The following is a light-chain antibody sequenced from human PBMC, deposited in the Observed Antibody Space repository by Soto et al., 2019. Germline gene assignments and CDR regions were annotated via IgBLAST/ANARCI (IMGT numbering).Light chain of an antibody. CDR2: GTS. V-gene: IGKV3-20*01. CDR3: QQYGDSPIT. CDR1: QSVNGIY. Sequence: EIVLTQSPGTLSLSPGERATLSCRASQSVNGIYLAWYQQKLGQAPRLLIYGTSTRATGIPDRFSGSGSGTDFTLSISRLEHEDSAVYYFQQYGDSPITFGQGTRLEIK. J-gene: IGKJ5*01.